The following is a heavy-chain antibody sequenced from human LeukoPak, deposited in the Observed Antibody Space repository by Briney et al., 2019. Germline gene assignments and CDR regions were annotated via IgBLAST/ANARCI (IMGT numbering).Heavy chain of an antibody. CDR1: GGSISSSNW. CDR3: ARGMEDCSGGSCYSDY. J-gene: IGHJ4*02. Sequence: SETLSLTCAVSGGSISSSNWWSWVRQPPGKGLEWIGEIYHSGSTNYNPSLKSRVTISVDKSKNQFSLKLSSVTAADTAVYYCARGMEDCSGGSCYSDYWGQGTLVTVSS. D-gene: IGHD2-15*01. CDR2: IYHSGST. V-gene: IGHV4-4*02.